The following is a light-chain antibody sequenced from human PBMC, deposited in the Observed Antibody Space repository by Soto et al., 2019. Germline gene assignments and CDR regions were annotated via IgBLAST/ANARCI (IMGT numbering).Light chain of an antibody. CDR1: SSDVGSYNL. Sequence: QSALTQPASVSGSPGQSITISCTGTSSDVGSYNLVSWYQHHPGKAPKVMIYEDNKRPSGVANRFSGSKSGNTASLRISGLQAEDEADYYCCSYAGSSTYYVFGTGTKVTVL. J-gene: IGLJ1*01. CDR2: EDN. CDR3: CSYAGSSTYYV. V-gene: IGLV2-23*01.